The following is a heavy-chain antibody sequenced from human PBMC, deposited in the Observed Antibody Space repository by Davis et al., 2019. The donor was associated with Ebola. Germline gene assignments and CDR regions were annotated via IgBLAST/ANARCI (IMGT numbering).Heavy chain of an antibody. J-gene: IGHJ4*02. D-gene: IGHD4-17*01. CDR3: ARLADYGDTLDY. CDR1: GYSFAGYW. Sequence: KVSCKGSGYSFAGYWIGWLRQVPGKGLEWMGLIYPSDSDTRYSPSFQGQVTISADKSISTAYLQWGSLKASDTAMYYCARLADYGDTLDYWGQGTLVTVSS. CDR2: IYPSDSDT. V-gene: IGHV5-51*01.